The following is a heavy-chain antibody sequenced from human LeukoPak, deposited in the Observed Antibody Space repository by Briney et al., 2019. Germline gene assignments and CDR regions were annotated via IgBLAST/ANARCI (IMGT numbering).Heavy chain of an antibody. V-gene: IGHV4-59*02. D-gene: IGHD2-15*01. Sequence: SETLSLTCTVSGGSVSGYFWSWVRQPPGKGLEFIGCIHHTGDAAYNPSLKTRVTISVAAPKTPFSLKLNSVTPADTAVYYCAMGAGWLIDYWGQGSLVTVSS. J-gene: IGHJ4*02. CDR1: GGSVSGYF. CDR3: AMGAGWLIDY. CDR2: IHHTGDA.